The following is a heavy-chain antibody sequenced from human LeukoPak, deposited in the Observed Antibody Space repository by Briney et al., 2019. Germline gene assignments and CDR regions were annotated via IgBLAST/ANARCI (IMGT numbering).Heavy chain of an antibody. CDR1: GDSVSSTSAA. D-gene: IGHD2/OR15-2a*01. V-gene: IGHV6-1*01. Sequence: SQTLSLTCAISGDSVSSTSAAWNWIRQSPSRGLEWLGRTYYRSKWYNDYVVSVKGRITIYPDTSENQFSLQLNSVTPEDTSVYYCARDLLSFDYWGQGILVTVSS. CDR3: ARDLLSFDY. J-gene: IGHJ4*02. CDR2: TYYRSKWYN.